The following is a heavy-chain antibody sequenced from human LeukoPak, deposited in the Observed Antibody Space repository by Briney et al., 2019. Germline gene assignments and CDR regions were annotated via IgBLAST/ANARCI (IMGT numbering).Heavy chain of an antibody. D-gene: IGHD6-13*01. Sequence: SETLSLTCTVSGGSISSYYWSWIRQPPGKGLAWMGEIYHSGSTYYNPSLKSRVTISVDKSKNQFSLKLNSVTAADTAVYYCATTFFSSWVGWLDPWGQGTLVTVSS. J-gene: IGHJ5*02. CDR3: ATTFFSSWVGWLDP. CDR1: GGSISSYY. CDR2: IYHSGST. V-gene: IGHV4-59*12.